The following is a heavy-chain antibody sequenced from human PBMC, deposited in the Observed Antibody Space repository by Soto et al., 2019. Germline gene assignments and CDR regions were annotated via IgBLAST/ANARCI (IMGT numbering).Heavy chain of an antibody. CDR1: GYTFTSYG. Sequence: ASVKVSCKAPGYTFTSYGISWVRQAPGQGLEWMGWISAYNGNTNYAQKLQGRVTMTTDTSTSTAYMELRSLRSDDTAVYYCARSSGDYYGSSPASGMDVWGQGTTVTVSS. J-gene: IGHJ6*02. CDR2: ISAYNGNT. D-gene: IGHD3-22*01. CDR3: ARSSGDYYGSSPASGMDV. V-gene: IGHV1-18*04.